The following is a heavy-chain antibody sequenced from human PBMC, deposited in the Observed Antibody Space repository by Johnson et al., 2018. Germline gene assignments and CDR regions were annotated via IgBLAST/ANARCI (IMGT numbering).Heavy chain of an antibody. CDR2: INWNSDSV. CDR3: AKDMVGRIVGGTSIDDAFDI. V-gene: IGHV3-9*01. Sequence: VQLVESGGGLVRPGRSLRLSCAASGFAFEDYAMQWVRQAPGKGLEWVSGINWNSDSVAYADSVKGRFTISRDNAKNSLHLQMHSLRAEDTALYYCAKDMVGRIVGGTSIDDAFDIWGQGTMVTVSS. CDR1: GFAFEDYA. D-gene: IGHD1-26*01. J-gene: IGHJ3*02.